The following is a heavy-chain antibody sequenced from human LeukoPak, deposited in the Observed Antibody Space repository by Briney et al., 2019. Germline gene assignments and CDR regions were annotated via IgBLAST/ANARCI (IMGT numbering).Heavy chain of an antibody. CDR3: AKGIIGSGRFGGAFDI. J-gene: IGHJ3*02. CDR2: ISGSGGST. V-gene: IGHV3-23*01. D-gene: IGHD6-19*01. CDR1: GFTFSSYA. Sequence: GGSRRLSCAASGFTFSSYAMSWVRQAPGKGLEWVSGISGSGGSTYYADSVKGRFTISRDNSRNTLYLQMNSLRAEDTAVYYCAKGIIGSGRFGGAFDIWGQGTMVTVSS.